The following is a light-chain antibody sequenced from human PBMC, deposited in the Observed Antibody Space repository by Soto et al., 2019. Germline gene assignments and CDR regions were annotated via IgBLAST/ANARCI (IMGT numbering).Light chain of an antibody. J-gene: IGKJ1*01. CDR1: QSVSSN. Sequence: EIVMTQSPATLSVSPGERATLSCRASQSVSSNLAWYQQRPGQAPTLLIYGASTRATGIPARFSGSGSGTEFTLTISSLQSEDFAVYCCQQYNNWPQTFGQGTKVDIK. CDR3: QQYNNWPQT. V-gene: IGKV3-15*01. CDR2: GAS.